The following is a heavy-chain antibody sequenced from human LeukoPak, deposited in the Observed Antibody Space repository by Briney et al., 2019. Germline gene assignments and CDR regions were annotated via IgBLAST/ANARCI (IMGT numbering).Heavy chain of an antibody. V-gene: IGHV1-69*05. Sequence: SVKVSCKASGGTFSSYAISWVRQAPGQGLEWMGRIIPIFGTANYAQKFQGRVTITTDESTSTAYMELSSLRSEDTAVYYCARGGVLMVYAESWFDPWGQGTLVTVSS. D-gene: IGHD2-8*01. J-gene: IGHJ5*02. CDR2: IIPIFGTA. CDR3: ARGGVLMVYAESWFDP. CDR1: GGTFSSYA.